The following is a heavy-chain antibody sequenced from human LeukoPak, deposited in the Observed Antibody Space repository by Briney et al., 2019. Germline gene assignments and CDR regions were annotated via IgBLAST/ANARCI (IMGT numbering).Heavy chain of an antibody. Sequence: AETLSLTCIVSGTSVNNYYWSWIRQPAGKRLEWIGRIYSSGSTNYNLSLTSRVSISVDKSKNQVSLKLESVTAADTAVYYCARERVGYDTSGRGPRFDSWGQGTLVTVSS. V-gene: IGHV4-4*07. CDR1: GTSVNNYY. D-gene: IGHD3-22*01. CDR2: IYSSGST. J-gene: IGHJ4*02. CDR3: ARERVGYDTSGRGPRFDS.